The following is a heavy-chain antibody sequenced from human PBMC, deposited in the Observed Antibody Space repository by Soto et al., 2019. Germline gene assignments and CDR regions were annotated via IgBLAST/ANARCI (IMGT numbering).Heavy chain of an antibody. CDR1: GFTFSNYW. Sequence: DVQLGESGGGLVQPGGSLRLSCAASGFTFSNYWMHWVRQAPGKGLVWVAYINSDASTIKYADSVKGRFTISRDNARNTLYLQMNSLRGDDTAVYYCARDKWNYYNYYGMDVWGQGTRVTVS. CDR2: INSDASTI. D-gene: IGHD1-20*01. J-gene: IGHJ6*02. V-gene: IGHV3-74*03. CDR3: ARDKWNYYNYYGMDV.